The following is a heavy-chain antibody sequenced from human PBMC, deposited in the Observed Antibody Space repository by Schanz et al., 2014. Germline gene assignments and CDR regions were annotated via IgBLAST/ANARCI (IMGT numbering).Heavy chain of an antibody. D-gene: IGHD3-22*01. V-gene: IGHV1-69*09. J-gene: IGHJ5*02. CDR2: IIPIVDIT. Sequence: QVQLLQSGAEVKKPGASMKVSCKASGYTFTTYYMLWVRQAPGQGLEWMGRIIPIVDITNYAQNCQGRVTITADKSSDTAYMELSSLRSEDTAVYYCAREVGLYDRGWFDPWGQGTLXTVSS. CDR1: GYTFTTYY. CDR3: AREVGLYDRGWFDP.